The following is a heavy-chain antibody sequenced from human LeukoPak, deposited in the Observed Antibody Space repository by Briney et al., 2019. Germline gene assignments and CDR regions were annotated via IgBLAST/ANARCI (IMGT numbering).Heavy chain of an antibody. D-gene: IGHD3-10*01. CDR2: ISYDGSNK. CDR1: GFTLSNYA. V-gene: IGHV3-30*04. CDR3: ARDGIMVRGETPMDV. Sequence: PGGSLKLSCAASGFTLSNYALHWVRQAPGKGLEWVAVISYDGSNKYYSDSVKGRFTISRDNSKNTLYLQMNSLRAEDTAVYYCARDGIMVRGETPMDVWGKGTTVTVSS. J-gene: IGHJ6*03.